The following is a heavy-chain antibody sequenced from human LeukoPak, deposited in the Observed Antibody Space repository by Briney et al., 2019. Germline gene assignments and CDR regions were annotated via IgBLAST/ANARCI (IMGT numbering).Heavy chain of an antibody. Sequence: TGGSLRLSCAASGFTFSSYWMHWVRQAPGKGLVWASRINTDGSSTSYADSVKGRFTISRDNAKNTPYLQMNSLRAEDTAVYYCARKRRTAMAKDGFDIWGQGTMVTVSS. J-gene: IGHJ3*02. V-gene: IGHV3-74*01. D-gene: IGHD5-18*01. CDR1: GFTFSSYW. CDR3: ARKRRTAMAKDGFDI. CDR2: INTDGSST.